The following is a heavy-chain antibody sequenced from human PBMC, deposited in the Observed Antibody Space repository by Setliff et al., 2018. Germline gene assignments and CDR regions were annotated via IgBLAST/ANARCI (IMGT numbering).Heavy chain of an antibody. CDR1: GGSISSSSYY. CDR3: ARLDVAGLWSHYYYYYMDV. J-gene: IGHJ6*03. D-gene: IGHD5-18*01. CDR2: TYYRGST. V-gene: IGHV4-39*01. Sequence: PSETLSLTCTVSGGSISSSSYYWGWIRQPPGKGLEWIGSTYYRGSTYYNPSLKSRVTISVDTSKNQFSLKLSSVTAADTAVYYCARLDVAGLWSHYYYYYMDVWGKGTTVTVSS.